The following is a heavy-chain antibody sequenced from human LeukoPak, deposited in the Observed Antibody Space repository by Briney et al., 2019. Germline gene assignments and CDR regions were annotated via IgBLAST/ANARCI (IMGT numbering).Heavy chain of an antibody. Sequence: KPGESLKISCKGSGYSFSNYWIAWVRQMPGKGLEWMGIIYPGDSDTKYSRSFQGQVIISADKSTTTAYLQWSSLKASATAMYYCARRQAAAVNWFDFWGQGTLVTVSS. CDR1: GYSFSNYW. D-gene: IGHD6-25*01. J-gene: IGHJ5*01. V-gene: IGHV5-51*01. CDR3: ARRQAAAVNWFDF. CDR2: IYPGDSDT.